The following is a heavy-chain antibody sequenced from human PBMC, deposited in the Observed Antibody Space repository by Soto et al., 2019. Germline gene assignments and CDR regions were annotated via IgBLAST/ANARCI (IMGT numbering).Heavy chain of an antibody. CDR3: VRAQARQLLLAWFDA. J-gene: IGHJ5*02. V-gene: IGHV1-2*02. D-gene: IGHD2-2*01. CDR1: GYTFIAHF. CDR2: IYPDTGGT. Sequence: QVQLVQSGAEVKKPGASVTVSCETSGYTFIAHFIHWVRQAPGQGLEWMGWIYPDTGGTNYAQKFRDRATMTRDTSVSTAYVAVNGLKSDDTAVYYCVRAQARQLLLAWFDAWGQGTRVTVSS.